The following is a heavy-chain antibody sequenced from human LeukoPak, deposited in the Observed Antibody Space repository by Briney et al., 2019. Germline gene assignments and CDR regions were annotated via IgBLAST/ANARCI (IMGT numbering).Heavy chain of an antibody. CDR1: GFTFSSYA. CDR2: ISGSGTST. Sequence: PGGSLRLSCAASGFTFSSYAMSWVRQAPGRGLEWVSAISGSGTSTHYADSVKGRFTVSRDNSKNTLYLQMNSLRAEDTAVYYCAKDVFYTYYLMDVWGKGTTVTVSS. J-gene: IGHJ6*03. V-gene: IGHV3-23*01. CDR3: AKDVFYTYYLMDV. D-gene: IGHD3-9*01.